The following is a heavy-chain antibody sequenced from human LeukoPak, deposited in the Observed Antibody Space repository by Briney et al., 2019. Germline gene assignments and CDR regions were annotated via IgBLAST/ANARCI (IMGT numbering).Heavy chain of an antibody. V-gene: IGHV2-70*04. CDR1: GFSLSTSGMR. J-gene: IGHJ3*02. Sequence: ESGPTLVNPTQTLTLTCTFSGFSLSTSGMRVSWIRQPPGKALEWLARIDWDDDEFYSTSLKTRLTISKDTSKNQVVLTMTNMDPVDTATYYCAREGGYSYAFDIWGQGTMVTVSS. CDR3: AREGGYSYAFDI. CDR2: IDWDDDE. D-gene: IGHD5-18*01.